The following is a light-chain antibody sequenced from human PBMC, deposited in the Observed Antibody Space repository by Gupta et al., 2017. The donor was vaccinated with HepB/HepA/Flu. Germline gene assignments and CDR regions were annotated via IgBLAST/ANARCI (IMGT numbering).Light chain of an antibody. J-gene: IGLJ3*02. Sequence: QAGLPQPPSVSKGLRQTATFTCTGNSNNVGNQGAAWLQQHQGHPPKLLFYRNSNRPAGISERFSASRSGNTASLTIIGLQPEDEADYYCSAWDSSLSEVVFGGGTRLTVL. V-gene: IGLV10-54*04. CDR1: SNNVGNQG. CDR3: SAWDSSLSEVV. CDR2: RNS.